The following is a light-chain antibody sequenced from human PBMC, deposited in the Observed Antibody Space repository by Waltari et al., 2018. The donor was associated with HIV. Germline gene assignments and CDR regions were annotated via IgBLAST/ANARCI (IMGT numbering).Light chain of an antibody. CDR2: SAS. CDR1: QSVPNN. J-gene: IGKJ5*01. Sequence: DIVMTQSPATLSVSPGERATLSCRASQSVPNNLAWYQQKTGQAPRLLIFSASARASGVPGRFSASGSGTEFTLTISSLQPEDSAVYYCQHYNSRPPLTFGQGTRVEIK. V-gene: IGKV3-15*01. CDR3: QHYNSRPPLT.